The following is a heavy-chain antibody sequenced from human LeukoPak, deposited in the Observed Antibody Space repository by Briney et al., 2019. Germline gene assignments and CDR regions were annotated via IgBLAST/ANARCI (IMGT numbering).Heavy chain of an antibody. D-gene: IGHD4-11*01. V-gene: IGHV3-33*06. J-gene: IGHJ4*02. Sequence: PGGSLRLSCAASGFTFSSYGMHWVRQAPGKGLEWVAVIWYDGSNKYYADSVKGRFTISRDNSKNTLYLQMSSLRAEDTAVYSCAKARFTVTNYFDYWGQGTLVTVSS. CDR3: AKARFTVTNYFDY. CDR2: IWYDGSNK. CDR1: GFTFSSYG.